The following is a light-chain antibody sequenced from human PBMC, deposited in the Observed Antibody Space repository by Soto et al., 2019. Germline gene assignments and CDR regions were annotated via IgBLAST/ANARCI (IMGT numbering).Light chain of an antibody. CDR3: QQYGSSPET. CDR1: QSVSSSY. CDR2: GAS. V-gene: IGKV3-20*01. Sequence: EIVLTQSPGTLSLSPGERATLSCRASQSVSSSYLAWYQQKPGQAPRLLIYGASSRATGIPDRFSGSGSGTDFTLTISRVEPEDFAVYYCQQYGSSPETFGQVTKLEIK. J-gene: IGKJ2*01.